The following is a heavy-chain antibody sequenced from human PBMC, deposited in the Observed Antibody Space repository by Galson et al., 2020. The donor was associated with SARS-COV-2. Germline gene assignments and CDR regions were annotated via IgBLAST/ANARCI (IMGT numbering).Heavy chain of an antibody. Sequence: SETLSLTCTVSGGSVISDYWSWVRQPPGKGLEWIGFISDSGSTSSNPYLNSRVTISVDTTKNLFSLKLNSVTAADTAVYYCAREAGAGYFAYWGQGMLVTVSS. CDR2: ISDSGST. CDR3: AREAGAGYFAY. V-gene: IGHV4-59*02. J-gene: IGHJ4*02. D-gene: IGHD1-26*01. CDR1: GGSVISDY.